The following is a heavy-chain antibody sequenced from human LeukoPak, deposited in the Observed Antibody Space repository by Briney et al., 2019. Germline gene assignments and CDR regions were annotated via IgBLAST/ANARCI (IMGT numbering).Heavy chain of an antibody. CDR2: INWNGDST. V-gene: IGHV3-20*04. Sequence: GGSLRLSCAASGFTFDDYAMRWVRQAPGKGLEWVSGINWNGDSTGYVDSVKGRFTISRDNAKNSLYLQMNSLRAEDTALYYCARVRSSSWYDYWGQGALVTVSS. CDR1: GFTFDDYA. J-gene: IGHJ4*02. D-gene: IGHD6-13*01. CDR3: ARVRSSSWYDY.